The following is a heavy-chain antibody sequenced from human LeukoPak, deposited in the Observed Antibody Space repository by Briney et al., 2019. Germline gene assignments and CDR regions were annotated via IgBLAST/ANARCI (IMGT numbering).Heavy chain of an antibody. J-gene: IGHJ6*02. V-gene: IGHV4-59*01. CDR1: GGSISSYY. CDR2: IYYSGST. Sequence: KPSETLSLTCTVSGGSISSYYWSWIRQPPGKGLEWIGYIYYSGSTNYNPSLKSRVTISVDTSKNQFSLKLSSVTAADTAVYYCARDRGGMDVWGQGTTVTVSS. CDR3: ARDRGGMDV.